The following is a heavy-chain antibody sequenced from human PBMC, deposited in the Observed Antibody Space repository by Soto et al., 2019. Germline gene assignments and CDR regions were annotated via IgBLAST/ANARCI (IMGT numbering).Heavy chain of an antibody. J-gene: IGHJ6*02. CDR3: ARRRRGDSSGYRYYYYYGMDV. CDR1: GYSFTSYW. V-gene: IGHV5-10-1*01. D-gene: IGHD3-22*01. CDR2: IDPSDFYT. Sequence: PGESLKISCQGSGYSFTSYWISWVRQMPGKGLEWMGRIDPSDFYTNYSPSFQGHVTISADKSISTAYLQWSSLKASDTAMYYCARRRRGDSSGYRYYYYYGMDVWGQGTTVTAP.